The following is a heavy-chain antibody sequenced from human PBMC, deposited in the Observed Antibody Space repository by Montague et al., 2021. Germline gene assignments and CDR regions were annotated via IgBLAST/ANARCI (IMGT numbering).Heavy chain of an antibody. CDR2: VNERGST. Sequence: ETLSLTCAVSGGSFSVYSWTWIRQSPGNRLEWIGEVNERGSTNFNPSLKSRLTISVDTSNNHFSLNLRSVTAADTAVYYCARRGMVGGVLKGYFYAMDVWGRGTTVIVSS. V-gene: IGHV4-34*01. CDR3: ARRGMVGGVLKGYFYAMDV. D-gene: IGHD2-15*01. J-gene: IGHJ6*02. CDR1: GGSFSVYS.